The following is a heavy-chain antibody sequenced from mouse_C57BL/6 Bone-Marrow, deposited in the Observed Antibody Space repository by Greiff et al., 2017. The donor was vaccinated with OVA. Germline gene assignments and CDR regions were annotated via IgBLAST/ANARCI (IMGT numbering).Heavy chain of an antibody. Sequence: EVKVVESGGGLVQPGGSLKLSCAASGFTFSDYYMYWVRQTPEKRLEWVAYISNGGGSTYYPDTVKGRFTISRDNAKNTLYLQMSRLKSEDTAMYYCARREGFWYFDVWGTGTTVTVSS. CDR2: ISNGGGST. CDR1: GFTFSDYY. CDR3: ARREGFWYFDV. V-gene: IGHV5-12*01. J-gene: IGHJ1*03.